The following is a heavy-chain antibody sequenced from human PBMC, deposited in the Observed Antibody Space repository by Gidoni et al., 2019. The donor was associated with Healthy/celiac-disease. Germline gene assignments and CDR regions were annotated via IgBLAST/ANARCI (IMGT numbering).Heavy chain of an antibody. CDR2: IYTSGST. CDR1: GGSISSGSYY. V-gene: IGHV4-61*02. CDR3: ARDRSGGNPGYYFDY. Sequence: QVQLQESGPGLVKPSQTLSLTCTVSGGSISSGSYYWSWIRQPAGKGLEWIGRIYTSGSTNYNPSLKSRVTISVDTSKNQFSLKLSSVTAADTAVYYCARDRSGGNPGYYFDYWGQGTLVTVSS. J-gene: IGHJ4*02. D-gene: IGHD2-15*01.